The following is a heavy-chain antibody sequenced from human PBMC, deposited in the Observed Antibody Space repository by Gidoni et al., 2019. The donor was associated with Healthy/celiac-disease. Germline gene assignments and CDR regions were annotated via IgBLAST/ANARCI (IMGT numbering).Heavy chain of an antibody. CDR3: ARRGAVTTRFFDY. D-gene: IGHD4-17*01. J-gene: IGHJ4*02. Sequence: QLQLQESGPGLVKPSETLSLTCTVSGGSISSSSYSWGWIRQPPGKGLEWIGSIYYSGSTYYNPSLKSRVTISVDTSKNQFSLKLSSVTAADTAVYYCARRGAVTTRFFDYWGQGTLVTVSS. CDR1: GGSISSSSYS. CDR2: IYYSGST. V-gene: IGHV4-39*01.